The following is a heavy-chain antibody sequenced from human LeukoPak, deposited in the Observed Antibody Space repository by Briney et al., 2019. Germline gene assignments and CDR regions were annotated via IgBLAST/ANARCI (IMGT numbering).Heavy chain of an antibody. V-gene: IGHV1-46*01. J-gene: IGHJ4*02. CDR1: GYTFTSYY. Sequence: ASVNVSCKASGYTFTSYYMHWVRQVPGQGLEWMGIINPSGGSTSYAQKFQGRVTMTRDTSTSTVYMELSSLRSEDTAVYYCARDTNPGYSGYGGVDYWGQGTLVTVSS. D-gene: IGHD5-12*01. CDR2: INPSGGST. CDR3: ARDTNPGYSGYGGVDY.